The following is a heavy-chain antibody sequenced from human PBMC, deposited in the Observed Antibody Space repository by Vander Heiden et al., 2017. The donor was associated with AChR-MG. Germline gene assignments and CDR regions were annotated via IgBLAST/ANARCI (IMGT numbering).Heavy chain of an antibody. D-gene: IGHD6-19*01. CDR1: GFTFKNYA. V-gene: IGHV3-30-3*01. CDR2: ISYDGANK. Sequence: QVQLVESGGGVVQPGRSLRLSCEASGFTFKNYAMHWVRQAPGKGLEWLAVISYDGANKYHADSVKGRFTISRDNSKNMLYVQMTSLRLEDTGVYYCARDQKFGPGLTVAGTLGYWGQGTLVTVSS. J-gene: IGHJ4*02. CDR3: ARDQKFGPGLTVAGTLGY.